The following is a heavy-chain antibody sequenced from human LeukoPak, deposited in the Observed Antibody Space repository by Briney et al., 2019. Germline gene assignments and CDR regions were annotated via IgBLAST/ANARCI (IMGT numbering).Heavy chain of an antibody. D-gene: IGHD1-26*01. CDR3: ASGLLNRYSGYFDY. Sequence: GGSLRLSCAASGFTFSSYSMNWVRQAPGKGLEWVSSISSSSSYIYYADSVKGRFTISRDNAKNSLYLQMNSLRAEDTAVYYCASGLLNRYSGYFDYWGQGTLVTVSS. CDR2: ISSSSSYI. J-gene: IGHJ4*02. V-gene: IGHV3-21*01. CDR1: GFTFSSYS.